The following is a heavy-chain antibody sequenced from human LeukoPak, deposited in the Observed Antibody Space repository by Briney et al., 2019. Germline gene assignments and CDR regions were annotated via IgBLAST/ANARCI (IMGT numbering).Heavy chain of an antibody. V-gene: IGHV3-23*01. CDR1: GFPFSSYS. Sequence: GGSLRLSCAASGFPFSSYSMGWVRQAPGKGLEWVSGISGSGGSTYYVDSVKGRFTISRDNSKNTLYLQMNSLRAEDTAVYYCAKAREYSSRSGFDPWGEGTLVTVSS. CDR3: AKAREYSSRSGFDP. J-gene: IGHJ5*02. D-gene: IGHD6-13*01. CDR2: ISGSGGST.